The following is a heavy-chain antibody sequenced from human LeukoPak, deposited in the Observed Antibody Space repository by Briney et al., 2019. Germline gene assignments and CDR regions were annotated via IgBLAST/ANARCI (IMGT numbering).Heavy chain of an antibody. Sequence: SETLSLTCTVSGGSISSYYWSWIRQPAGKGLEWIGRIYTSGSTNYNPSLKSRVTMSVDTSKNQFSLKLSSVTAADTAVYYCARERITMVRGVMGYFDYWGQGTLVTVPS. J-gene: IGHJ4*02. V-gene: IGHV4-4*07. CDR1: GGSISSYY. D-gene: IGHD3-10*01. CDR3: ARERITMVRGVMGYFDY. CDR2: IYTSGST.